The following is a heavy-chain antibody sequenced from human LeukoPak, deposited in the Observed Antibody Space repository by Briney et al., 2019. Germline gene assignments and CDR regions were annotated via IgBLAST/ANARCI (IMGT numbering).Heavy chain of an antibody. CDR1: GYSISSGYY. CDR2: IYHSGST. CDR3: ARDLYGSGSPY. V-gene: IGHV4-38-2*02. Sequence: PSETLSLTCTVSGYSISSGYYWGWIRQPPGKGLEWIGSIYHSGSTYYNPSLKSRVTISVDTSKNQFSLKLSSVTAADTAVYYCARDLYGSGSPYWGQGTLVTVSS. J-gene: IGHJ4*02. D-gene: IGHD3-10*01.